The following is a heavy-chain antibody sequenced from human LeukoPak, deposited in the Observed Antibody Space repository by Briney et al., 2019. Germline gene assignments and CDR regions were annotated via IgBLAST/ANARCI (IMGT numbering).Heavy chain of an antibody. CDR1: GGSISSYY. J-gene: IGHJ3*02. CDR3: ARDLTRITIFNAFDI. CDR2: IYHSGST. D-gene: IGHD3-3*01. Sequence: SETLSLTCTVSGGSISSYYWSWIRQPPGKGLEWIGYIYHSGSTYYNPSLKSRVTISVDRSKNQFSLKLSSVTAADTAVYYCARDLTRITIFNAFDIWGQGTMVTVSS. V-gene: IGHV4-59*12.